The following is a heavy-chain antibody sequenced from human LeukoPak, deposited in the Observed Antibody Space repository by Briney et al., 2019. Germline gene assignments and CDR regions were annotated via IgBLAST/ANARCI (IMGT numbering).Heavy chain of an antibody. Sequence: KPSETLSLTCTVSGGSVSSGSYYWSWIRQPPGKGLEWIGYIYYSGSTNYNPSLKSRVTISVDTSKNQFSLKLSSVTAADTAVYYCARADITIFGVVIDYWGQGTLVTVSS. CDR2: IYYSGST. V-gene: IGHV4-61*01. CDR3: ARADITIFGVVIDY. J-gene: IGHJ4*02. CDR1: GGSVSSGSYY. D-gene: IGHD3-3*01.